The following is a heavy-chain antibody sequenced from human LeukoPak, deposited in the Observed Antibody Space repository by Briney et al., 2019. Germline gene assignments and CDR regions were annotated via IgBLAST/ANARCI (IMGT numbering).Heavy chain of an antibody. V-gene: IGHV4-34*01. Sequence: PSETLSLTCAVYGGSFSGYYWTWIRQPPGKGLEWIGEVTPSGVAHYNPSLKSPVTISVDTSKNQFSLMVTSVTAADTALYFCAKALYYDPSSLASWGRGTLVTVSS. CDR1: GGSFSGYY. CDR3: AKALYYDPSSLAS. CDR2: VTPSGVA. D-gene: IGHD3-22*01. J-gene: IGHJ4*02.